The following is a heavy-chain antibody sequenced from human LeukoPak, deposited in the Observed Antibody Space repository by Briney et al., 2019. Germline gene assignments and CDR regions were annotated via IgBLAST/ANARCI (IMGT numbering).Heavy chain of an antibody. CDR1: GGSFSGYY. CDR3: ARAPYNWNDGYFDY. V-gene: IGHV4-59*01. Sequence: SETLSLTCAVYGGSFSGYYWSWIRQPPGKGLEWIGYIYYSGSTNYNPSLKSRVTISVDTSKNQFSLKLSSVTAADTAVYYCARAPYNWNDGYFDYWGQGTLVTVSS. D-gene: IGHD1-20*01. J-gene: IGHJ4*02. CDR2: IYYSGST.